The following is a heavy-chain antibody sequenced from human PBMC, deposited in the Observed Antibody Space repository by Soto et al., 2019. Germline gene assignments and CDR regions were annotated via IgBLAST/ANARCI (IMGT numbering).Heavy chain of an antibody. CDR1: GGSISSYY. D-gene: IGHD5-12*01. Sequence: PSETLSLTCTVSGGSISSYYWSWIRQPPGKGLEWIGYIHYSGSTNYNPSLKSRVTISVDTSKNQFSLKLSSVTAADTAVYYCARVPAEGATILWFDPWGQGTLVTVSS. CDR3: ARVPAEGATILWFDP. J-gene: IGHJ5*02. CDR2: IHYSGST. V-gene: IGHV4-59*01.